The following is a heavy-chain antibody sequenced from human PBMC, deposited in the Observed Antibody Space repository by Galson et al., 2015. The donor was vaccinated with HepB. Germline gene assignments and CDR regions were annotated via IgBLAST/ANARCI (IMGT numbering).Heavy chain of an antibody. J-gene: IGHJ3*02. CDR2: INPSGGST. D-gene: IGHD4-17*01. V-gene: IGHV1-46*03. Sequence: SVKVSCKASGYTFTSYYMHWVRQAPGQGLEWMGIINPSGGSTSYAQKFQGRVTMTRDTSTSTVYMELSSLRSEDTAVYYCAGSTVTTHDAFDIWGQGTMVTVSS. CDR1: GYTFTSYY. CDR3: AGSTVTTHDAFDI.